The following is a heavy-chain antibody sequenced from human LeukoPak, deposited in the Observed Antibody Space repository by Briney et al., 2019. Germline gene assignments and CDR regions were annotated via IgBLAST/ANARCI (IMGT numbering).Heavy chain of an antibody. Sequence: SVKVSCKASGGTFSSYAISWVRQAPGQGLEWMGGIIPIFGTANYAQKFQGRVTITADESTSTAYMELSSLRSEDTAVYYCARVGVFVEMATIGGFGYWGQGTLVTVSS. CDR2: IIPIFGTA. CDR1: GGTFSSYA. D-gene: IGHD5-24*01. CDR3: ARVGVFVEMATIGGFGY. V-gene: IGHV1-69*13. J-gene: IGHJ4*02.